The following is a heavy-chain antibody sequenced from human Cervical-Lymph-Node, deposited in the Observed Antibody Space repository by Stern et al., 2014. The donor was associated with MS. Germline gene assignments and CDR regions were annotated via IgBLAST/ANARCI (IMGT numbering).Heavy chain of an antibody. Sequence: EVQLVESGGGLVQPGGSLRLSCAASGFTFSSYAMHWVRRAPGKGLEYVSVISSNGGSTYYANSVKGRFTISRDNSKNTLYLHMGSLRVEDMAVYYCARGVTYCGGDCYGWYFDLWGRGTLVTVSS. V-gene: IGHV3-64*01. CDR2: ISSNGGST. CDR3: ARGVTYCGGDCYGWYFDL. CDR1: GFTFSSYA. D-gene: IGHD2-21*02. J-gene: IGHJ2*01.